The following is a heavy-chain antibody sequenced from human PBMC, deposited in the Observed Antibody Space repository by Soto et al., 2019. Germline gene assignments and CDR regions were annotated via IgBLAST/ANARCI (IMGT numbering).Heavy chain of an antibody. CDR1: GFTFSSYW. Sequence: LRLSCAASGFTFSSYWMHWVRQAPGKGLVWVSHINNAGSTASYADSVKGRFTISRDNAKNTLYLQMNSLRAEDTAVYYCARGPATGYSGSNYWGQGTLVTVSS. CDR2: INNAGSTA. CDR3: ARGPATGYSGSNY. D-gene: IGHD5-12*01. V-gene: IGHV3-74*01. J-gene: IGHJ4*02.